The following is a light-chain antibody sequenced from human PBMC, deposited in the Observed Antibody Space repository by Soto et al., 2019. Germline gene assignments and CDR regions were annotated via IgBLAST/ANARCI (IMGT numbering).Light chain of an antibody. J-gene: IGKJ1*01. V-gene: IGKV3-15*01. CDR2: GAS. Sequence: EIVMTQSPSTLSVSPGERATLSFSASQSVYSSLAWYQQKPGQAPRLLIYGASTRATGIPARFSGSGSGAEFTLTISRLQSEDFAVYYCQQYNNWPPWTFGQGTKVDI. CDR3: QQYNNWPPWT. CDR1: QSVYSS.